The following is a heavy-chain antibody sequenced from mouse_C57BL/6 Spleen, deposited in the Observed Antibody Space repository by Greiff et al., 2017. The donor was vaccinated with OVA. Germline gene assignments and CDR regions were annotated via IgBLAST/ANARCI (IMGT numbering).Heavy chain of an antibody. CDR2: IYPGSGST. Sequence: QVQLQQPGAELVKPGASVKMSCKASGYTFTSYWITWVKQRPGQGLEWIGDIYPGSGSTNYNEKFKSKATLSVDTSSSTTYMQLSSLTSEDSAVDYCARYVYSSGLYAMDYWGKGTSVTVSS. CDR1: GYTFTSYW. CDR3: ARYVYSSGLYAMDY. D-gene: IGHD3-2*02. V-gene: IGHV1-55*01. J-gene: IGHJ4*01.